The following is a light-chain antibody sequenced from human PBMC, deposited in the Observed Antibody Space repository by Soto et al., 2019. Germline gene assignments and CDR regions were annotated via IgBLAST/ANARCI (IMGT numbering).Light chain of an antibody. V-gene: IGKV3-15*01. CDR3: QQYSNLPRT. CDR2: GAS. CDR1: QSVSKN. Sequence: EIVMTQSPATLSVSTGERATLSCRASQSVSKNLAWYQQKPGHAPRRLIDGASTRATGIPARFSGSGSGTELALTISSLQSEDSAVYYCQQYSNLPRTFGQGTKVEIK. J-gene: IGKJ1*01.